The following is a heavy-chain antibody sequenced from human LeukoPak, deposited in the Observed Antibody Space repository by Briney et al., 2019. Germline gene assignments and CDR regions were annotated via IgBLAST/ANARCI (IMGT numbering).Heavy chain of an antibody. CDR3: AKDRSQEAIYKGALDV. CDR2: IASGGAKA. J-gene: IGHJ6*02. D-gene: IGHD5-24*01. Sequence: GGSLRLSCVASGFIFSNHAMHWVRQAPGKGLEWVAIIASGGAKAYYADSVKGRFSISRDNSKNTVDLQMNTLRTEDTAMYYCAKDRSQEAIYKGALDVWGQGTTVTVS. CDR1: GFIFSNHA. V-gene: IGHV3-30-3*01.